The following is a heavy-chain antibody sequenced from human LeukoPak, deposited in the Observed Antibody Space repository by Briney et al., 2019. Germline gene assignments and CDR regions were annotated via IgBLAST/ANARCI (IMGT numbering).Heavy chain of an antibody. CDR3: ARRTVRGVVVITTKGFDY. J-gene: IGHJ4*02. Sequence: PSETLSLTCTVSGYSISSDYYWGWIRQPPGKGLEWIASVSHSGSTYYNPSLKSRVTISVDTSKNQFSLKLSSVTAADTAVYYCARRTVRGVVVITTKGFDYWGQGTLVTVSS. V-gene: IGHV4-38-2*02. CDR1: GYSISSDYY. CDR2: VSHSGST. D-gene: IGHD3-22*01.